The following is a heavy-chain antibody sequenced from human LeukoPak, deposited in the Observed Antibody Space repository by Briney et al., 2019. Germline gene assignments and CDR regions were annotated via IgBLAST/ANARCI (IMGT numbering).Heavy chain of an antibody. D-gene: IGHD3/OR15-3a*01. Sequence: GGSLRLSCAASGFIFSNYAMHWVRQAPGKGLEYVSAISSNGGSTYYAKSVKGRFTVSRDDSKKTLYLQMGGLRLEDMAVYYYARARYDFWSGYQYWGQGTLVTVSS. CDR1: GFIFSNYA. J-gene: IGHJ4*02. V-gene: IGHV3-64*01. CDR3: ARARYDFWSGYQY. CDR2: ISSNGGST.